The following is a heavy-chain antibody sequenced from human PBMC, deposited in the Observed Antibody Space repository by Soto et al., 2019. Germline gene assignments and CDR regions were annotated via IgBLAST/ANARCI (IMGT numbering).Heavy chain of an antibody. CDR2: INPNSGGT. J-gene: IGHJ6*01. D-gene: IGHD4-17*01. CDR1: GYTFTGYY. Sequence: QVQLVQSGAEVKKPGASVKVSCKASGYTFTGYYMHWVRQAPGQGLEWMGWINPNSGGTNYAQKFQGWVTMTRDTSISTAYMELSRLRSDDTAVYYCARVPLPTVMEPIADYYYYGMDVW. CDR3: ARVPLPTVMEPIADYYYYGMDV. V-gene: IGHV1-2*04.